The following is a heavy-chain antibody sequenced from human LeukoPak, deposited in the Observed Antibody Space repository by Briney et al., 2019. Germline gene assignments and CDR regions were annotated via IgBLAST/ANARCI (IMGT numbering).Heavy chain of an antibody. V-gene: IGHV1-18*01. D-gene: IGHD2-2*01. J-gene: IGHJ6*02. Sequence: ASVKVSCKASGYTFTSYGISWVRQAPGQGLEWMGWISAYNGNTNYAQKLQDRVTMTTDTSTSTAYMELRSLGSDDTAVYYCARECSSTSCFPYYYGMDVWGQGTTVTVSS. CDR2: ISAYNGNT. CDR3: ARECSSTSCFPYYYGMDV. CDR1: GYTFTSYG.